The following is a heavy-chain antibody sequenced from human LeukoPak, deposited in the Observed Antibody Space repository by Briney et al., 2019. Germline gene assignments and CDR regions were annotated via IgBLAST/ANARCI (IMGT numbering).Heavy chain of an antibody. V-gene: IGHV3-66*01. CDR2: IYSGGST. CDR3: AGALTNAGLFDI. Sequence: GGSLRLSCAASGLTVGSSFMSWVRQAPGKGLEWVSVIYSGGSTYYADSVRGRFTISRDNSKNTLYLQMNSLRAEDTAVYYCAGALTNAGLFDIWGQGTMVTVSS. D-gene: IGHD2-2*01. J-gene: IGHJ3*02. CDR1: GLTVGSSF.